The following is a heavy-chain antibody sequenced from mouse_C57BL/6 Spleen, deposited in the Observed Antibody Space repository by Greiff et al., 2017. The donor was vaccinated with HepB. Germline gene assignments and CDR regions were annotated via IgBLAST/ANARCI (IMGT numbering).Heavy chain of an antibody. CDR3: ARSITTVVAHYYAMDY. V-gene: IGHV1-82*01. Sequence: LQESGPELVKPGASVKISCKASGYAFSSSWMNWVKQRPGKGLEWIGRIYPGDGDTNYNGKFKGKATLTADKSSSTAYMQLSSLTSEDSAVYFCARSITTVVAHYYAMDYWGQGTSVTVSS. J-gene: IGHJ4*01. D-gene: IGHD1-1*01. CDR2: IYPGDGDT. CDR1: GYAFSSSW.